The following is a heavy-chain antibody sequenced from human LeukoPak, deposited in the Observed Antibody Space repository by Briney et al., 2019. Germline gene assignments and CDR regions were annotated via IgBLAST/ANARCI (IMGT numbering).Heavy chain of an antibody. Sequence: SETLSLTCTVAGGSISSYYWSWIRQPPGKGLEWVVYIYYSGSTNYNPSLKSRVTISVDTPKTQLSLKLTSVTAADTALYYSARGLWDGYNSHCYYYMDVWGKGTTVTISS. J-gene: IGHJ6*03. D-gene: IGHD5-24*01. CDR3: ARGLWDGYNSHCYYYMDV. V-gene: IGHV4-59*01. CDR2: IYYSGST. CDR1: GGSISSYY.